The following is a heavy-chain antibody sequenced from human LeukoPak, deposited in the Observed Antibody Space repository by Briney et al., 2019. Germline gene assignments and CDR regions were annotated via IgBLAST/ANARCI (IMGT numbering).Heavy chain of an antibody. CDR3: ARDGQQLVSRCNWFDP. CDR2: IIPIFGTA. CDR1: GGTFSSYA. V-gene: IGHV1-69*13. J-gene: IGHJ5*02. D-gene: IGHD6-13*01. Sequence: SVKVSCKASGGTFSSYAISWVRQAPGQGLEWMGGIIPIFGTANYAQKFQGRVTITADESTSTAYMELSSLRSEDTAVYYCARDGQQLVSRCNWFDPWGQGTLVTVSS.